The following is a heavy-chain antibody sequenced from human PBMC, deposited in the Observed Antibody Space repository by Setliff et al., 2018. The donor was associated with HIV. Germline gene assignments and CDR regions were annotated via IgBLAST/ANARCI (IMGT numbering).Heavy chain of an antibody. CDR1: GGSFSGYY. CDR2: IIHSGTT. J-gene: IGHJ5*02. CDR3: ARKSYCGGDCRGSWFDP. D-gene: IGHD2-21*02. V-gene: IGHV4-34*12. Sequence: SETLSLTCTVYGGSFSGYYWSWIRQPPGKGLEWIGEIIHSGTTNYNPSLESRVTISVDTSKNQFSLNLSSVTAADTAMYYCARKSYCGGDCRGSWFDPWGQGTLVTVSS.